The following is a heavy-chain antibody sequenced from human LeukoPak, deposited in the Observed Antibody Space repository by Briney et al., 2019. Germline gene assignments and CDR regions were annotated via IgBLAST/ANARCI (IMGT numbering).Heavy chain of an antibody. J-gene: IGHJ5*02. D-gene: IGHD3-10*01. CDR1: GITFSTAW. CDR2: IKSKIGGATA. CDR3: ATDRAWFDP. Sequence: GGSLRLSCAASGITFSTAWMSWFRQAPGKGLGWVGRIKSKIGGATADYAAPVKDRFTISRDDSKNTLYLQMNSLKTEDTAVYYCATDRAWFDPWGQGTLVTVPS. V-gene: IGHV3-15*01.